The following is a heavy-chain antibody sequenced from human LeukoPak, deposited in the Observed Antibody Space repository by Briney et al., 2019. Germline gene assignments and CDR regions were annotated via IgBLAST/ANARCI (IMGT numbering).Heavy chain of an antibody. D-gene: IGHD6-25*01. CDR1: GGSMSNYY. CDR2: TYNSGRT. Sequence: PSETLSLTCTVSGGSMSNYYWTWIRQPPGQGLEWIGYTYNSGRTNYNPSLKSRVTISADTSKNQFSLKLDSVTAADTANYYCARRRRMGAAGGDGMDVWGQGTTVTVSS. J-gene: IGHJ6*02. V-gene: IGHV4-4*09. CDR3: ARRRRMGAAGGDGMDV.